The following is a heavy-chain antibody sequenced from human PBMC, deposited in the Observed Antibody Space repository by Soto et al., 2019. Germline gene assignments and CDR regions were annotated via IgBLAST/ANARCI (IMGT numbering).Heavy chain of an antibody. V-gene: IGHV3-23*01. Sequence: GGSLRLSCAASGFTFSTYAMAWVRQAPGKGLEWVSGVSASGLNTDYADPVKGRFYISRDNSKNTVSLHMNSLRAEDTALYYCAKAPVPDYTAYGSCVFELWGRGTLVTVSS. D-gene: IGHD4-4*01. CDR3: AKAPVPDYTAYGSCVFEL. CDR1: GFTFSTYA. J-gene: IGHJ1*01. CDR2: VSASGLNT.